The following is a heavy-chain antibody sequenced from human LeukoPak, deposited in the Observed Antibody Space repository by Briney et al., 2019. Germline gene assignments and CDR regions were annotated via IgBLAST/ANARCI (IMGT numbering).Heavy chain of an antibody. CDR2: INPNSGGT. CDR1: GYTFTGYY. J-gene: IGHJ4*02. CDR3: ARERCSGGSCYFHFDY. Sequence: ASVEVSCKASGYTFTGYYMHWVRQAPGQGLEWMGWINPNSGGTNYAQKFQGRVTMTRDTSISTAYMELSRLRSDDTAVYYCARERCSGGSCYFHFDYWGQGTLVTVSS. V-gene: IGHV1-2*02. D-gene: IGHD2-15*01.